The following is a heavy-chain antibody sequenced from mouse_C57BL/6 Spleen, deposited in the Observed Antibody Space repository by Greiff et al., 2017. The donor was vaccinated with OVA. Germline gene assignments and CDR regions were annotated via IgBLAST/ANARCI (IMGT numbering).Heavy chain of an antibody. J-gene: IGHJ3*01. CDR1: GYTFTSYW. V-gene: IGHV1-50*01. D-gene: IGHD2-4*01. Sequence: VQLQQSGAELVKPGASVKLSCKASGYTFTSYWMQWVKQRPGQGLEWIGEIDPSDSYTNYNQKFKGKATLTVDTSSSTAYMQLSSLTSEDSAVYYCANYDPPFAYWGQGTLVTVSA. CDR3: ANYDPPFAY. CDR2: IDPSDSYT.